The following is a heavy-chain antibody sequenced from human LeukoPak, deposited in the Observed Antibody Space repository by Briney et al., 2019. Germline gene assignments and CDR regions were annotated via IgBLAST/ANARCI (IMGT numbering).Heavy chain of an antibody. CDR1: GGSISSSAYY. V-gene: IGHV4-39*07. Sequence: SETLSLTCTVSGGSISSSAYYRDWIRQPPGKGLEWIGTIHHTGYPYYNPSLKSRVTISVDTSKNQFSLKLTSVTAAGTAVYYCARSVAGTGAYAFDIWGQGTMVTVSS. J-gene: IGHJ3*02. CDR2: IHHTGYP. CDR3: ARSVAGTGAYAFDI. D-gene: IGHD6-19*01.